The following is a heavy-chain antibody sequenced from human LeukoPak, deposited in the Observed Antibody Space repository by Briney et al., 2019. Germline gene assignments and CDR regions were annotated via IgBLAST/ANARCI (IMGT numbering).Heavy chain of an antibody. Sequence: ASVKVSCKASGYTFNAYYFHWVRQAPGQGLEGMGWNNPNRGGTNYAQKLQGRVTMTTDTSTSTAYMELRSLRSDDTAVYYCASGNDFWTTILNYYYYYGMDVWGQGTTVTVSS. J-gene: IGHJ6*02. CDR1: GYTFNAYY. V-gene: IGHV1-2*02. CDR2: NNPNRGGT. D-gene: IGHD3-3*01. CDR3: ASGNDFWTTILNYYYYYGMDV.